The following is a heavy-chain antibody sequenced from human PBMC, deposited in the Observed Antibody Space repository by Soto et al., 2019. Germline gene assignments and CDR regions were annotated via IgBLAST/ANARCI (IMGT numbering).Heavy chain of an antibody. J-gene: IGHJ3*02. CDR1: GYTFTSYG. V-gene: IGHV1-18*01. CDR2: ISAYNGNT. CDR3: AIIAPSITIFGVASDASDI. Sequence: ASVKVSCKASGYTFTSYGISWVRQAPGQGLEWMGWISAYNGNTNYAQKLQGRVTMTTDTSTSTAYMELRSLRSDDTAVYYCAIIAPSITIFGVASDASDIWGQGTMVTVSS. D-gene: IGHD3-3*01.